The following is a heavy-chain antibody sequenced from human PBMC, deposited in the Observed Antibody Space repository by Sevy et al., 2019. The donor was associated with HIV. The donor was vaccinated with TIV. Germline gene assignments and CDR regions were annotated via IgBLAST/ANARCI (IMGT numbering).Heavy chain of an antibody. Sequence: SETLSLTCAVSGASITSYYCNWIRQSPGKGLEWIAYVYHTGTTSYNPSLKSRVSTSLDTSRSQFSLTMYSVTAADTAIYYCARARRRPPVVDSNWYFDVWGRGTLVTVSS. D-gene: IGHD3-22*01. CDR1: GASITSYY. J-gene: IGHJ2*01. V-gene: IGHV4-59*12. CDR2: VYHTGTT. CDR3: ARARRRPPVVDSNWYFDV.